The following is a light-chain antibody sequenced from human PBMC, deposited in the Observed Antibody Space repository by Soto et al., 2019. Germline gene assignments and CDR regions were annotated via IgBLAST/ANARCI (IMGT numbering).Light chain of an antibody. CDR2: LEGSGSY. V-gene: IGLV4-60*02. J-gene: IGLJ3*02. CDR1: SGHSSYI. CDR3: ETWDGNTRV. Sequence: QLVLTHSSSASATLGSSVKLTCTLSSGHSSYIIAWHQQQPGKAPRYLMKLEGSGSYNKGSGVPDRFSGSSSGADRYLTISNPQFEDEADYYCETWDGNTRVFGGGTKLTVL.